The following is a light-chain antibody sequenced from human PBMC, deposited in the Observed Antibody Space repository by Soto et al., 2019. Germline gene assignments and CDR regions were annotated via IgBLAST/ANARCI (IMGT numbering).Light chain of an antibody. CDR1: QTISSSY. Sequence: ETVLTQSPGTLSLSPGERATLSCRASQTISSSYLAWYQQRPGQAPRLLISGASSRATGIPDRFSGSGSGTDFTLTISRLEPGDSAVYYCQHYGSSPPYTFGQGTKLEI. CDR2: GAS. V-gene: IGKV3-20*01. J-gene: IGKJ2*01. CDR3: QHYGSSPPYT.